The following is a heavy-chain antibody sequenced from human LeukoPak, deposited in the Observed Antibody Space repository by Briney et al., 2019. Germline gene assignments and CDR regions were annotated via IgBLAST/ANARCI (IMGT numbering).Heavy chain of an antibody. CDR2: TRNKANSYIT. CDR1: GFTFIDHY. D-gene: IGHD3-16*02. J-gene: IGHJ4*02. V-gene: IGHV3-72*01. Sequence: GGSLRLSCAASGFTFIDHYMDWVRQAPGKGLEWVGRTRNKANSYITEYAASVKGRFTLSRDDSKNSLYLQMNSLKTEDTAVYYCAKGGALSPWYYFDYWGPGTLVTVSS. CDR3: AKGGALSPWYYFDY.